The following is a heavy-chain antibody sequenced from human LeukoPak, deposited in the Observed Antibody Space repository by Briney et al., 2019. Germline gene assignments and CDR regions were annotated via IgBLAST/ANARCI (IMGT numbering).Heavy chain of an antibody. V-gene: IGHV1-69*04. CDR2: IIPILGIA. Sequence: EASVKVSCKASGGTFSSYAISWVRQAPGQGLEWMGRIIPILGIANYAQKFQGRVTITADKSTSTAYMELSSLRSEDTAVYYCARGRGSAMAPGYWGQGTLVTVSS. J-gene: IGHJ4*02. D-gene: IGHD5-18*01. CDR3: ARGRGSAMAPGY. CDR1: GGTFSSYA.